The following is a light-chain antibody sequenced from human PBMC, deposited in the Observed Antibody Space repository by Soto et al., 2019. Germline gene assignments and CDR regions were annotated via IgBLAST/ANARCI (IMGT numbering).Light chain of an antibody. Sequence: EIVWTQTPGTLSLSRGERATLSCRAIQSVSSNYITWYQQKPGQAPRRLIFGASSRATGIPDRFSGSGSGTDFTLTISSLQPEDTATYYCQQSYSSPTWTFGHGTKVDIK. CDR2: GAS. CDR3: QQSYSSPTWT. V-gene: IGKV3-20*01. CDR1: QSVSSNY. J-gene: IGKJ1*01.